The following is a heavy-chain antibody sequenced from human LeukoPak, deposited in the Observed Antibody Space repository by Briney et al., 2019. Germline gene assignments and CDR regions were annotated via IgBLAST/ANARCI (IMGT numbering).Heavy chain of an antibody. CDR2: ISAYNGNT. Sequence: ASVKVSCKASGYTITRYGINWVRQAPGQGLEWMGWISAYNGNTNYAQKLQGRVTMTTDTSTSTAYMELRSLTSDDTAVYYCARDDYPSRPPWVYWGQGTLVTVSS. CDR1: GYTITRYG. D-gene: IGHD5-12*01. CDR3: ARDDYPSRPPWVY. J-gene: IGHJ4*02. V-gene: IGHV1-18*01.